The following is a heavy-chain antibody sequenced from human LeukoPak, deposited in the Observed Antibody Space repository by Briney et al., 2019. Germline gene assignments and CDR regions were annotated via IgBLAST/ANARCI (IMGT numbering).Heavy chain of an antibody. CDR1: GGSFSGYY. V-gene: IGHV4-34*01. D-gene: IGHD4-23*01. CDR3: ARDSTVVTLGYFDY. J-gene: IGHJ4*02. Sequence: SETLSLTCAVYGGSFSGYYWSWIRQPPGKGLEWIGEINHSGSTNYNPSLKSRVTISVDTSKNQFSLKLSSVTAADTAVYYCARDSTVVTLGYFDYWGQGTLVTVSS. CDR2: INHSGST.